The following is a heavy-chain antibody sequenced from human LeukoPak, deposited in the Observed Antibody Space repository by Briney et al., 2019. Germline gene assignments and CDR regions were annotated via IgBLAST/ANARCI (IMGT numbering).Heavy chain of an antibody. CDR1: GGSFSGYY. J-gene: IGHJ4*02. CDR3: ARVPHYYSAYGYFDS. Sequence: PSETLSLTCVVYGGSFSGYYWSWIRQPLGKGLEWSGEIDQSGTTNYNPSLKSRVSISVDTSKKQFSLTLTSMTAADTAVYYCARVPHYYSAYGYFDSGSQRTLVTVSS. CDR2: IDQSGTT. V-gene: IGHV4-34*01. D-gene: IGHD2-21*01.